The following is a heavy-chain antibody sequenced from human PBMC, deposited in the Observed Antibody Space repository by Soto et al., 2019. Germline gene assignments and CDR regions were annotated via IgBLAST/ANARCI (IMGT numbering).Heavy chain of an antibody. V-gene: IGHV3-23*01. CDR3: AQNGKWMDQHAVA. CDR2: ITDSCYTS. J-gene: IGHJ5*02. Sequence: WLCXRLSCSTGVFTFIIFVIILFRQAPGKGLEWVADITDSCYTSKEAESVKGRFTISRENSKSTLYLKMNSLRAEDTAIYYCAQNGKWMDQHAVACGQGSLV. D-gene: IGHD6-19*01. CDR1: VFTFIIFV.